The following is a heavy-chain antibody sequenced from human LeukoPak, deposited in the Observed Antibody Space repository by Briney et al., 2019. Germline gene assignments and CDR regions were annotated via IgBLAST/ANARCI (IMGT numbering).Heavy chain of an antibody. V-gene: IGHV3-30*03. D-gene: IGHD6-19*01. CDR3: ARTREQWQVLDY. CDR1: GFSFGSYG. CDR2: ISHEGSYQ. J-gene: IGHJ4*02. Sequence: GGSLRLSCAASGFSFGSYGIHWVRQAPGKGLEWVAVISHEGSYQNYADSVKGRFTISRDNSKNRVFLQMNSLSAEDTGVYYCARTREQWQVLDYWGQGTLVTVSS.